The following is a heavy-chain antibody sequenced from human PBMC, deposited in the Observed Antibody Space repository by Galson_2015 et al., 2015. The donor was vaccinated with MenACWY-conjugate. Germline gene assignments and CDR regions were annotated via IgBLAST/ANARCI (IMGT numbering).Heavy chain of an antibody. D-gene: IGHD3-10*01. CDR1: GFTFSPYA. CDR3: ARDDGSGLLWFGELIVSGDY. J-gene: IGHJ4*02. V-gene: IGHV3-30*04. CDR2: VSYDGSSE. Sequence: SLSISCAASGFTFSPYAMHWVRQAPVKGLEWVAVVSYDGSSESYGDSVTRRFTVSRDNSKSTLYLQMDSLRDDDTAVYHCARDDGSGLLWFGELIVSGDYWGQGTLVTVSS.